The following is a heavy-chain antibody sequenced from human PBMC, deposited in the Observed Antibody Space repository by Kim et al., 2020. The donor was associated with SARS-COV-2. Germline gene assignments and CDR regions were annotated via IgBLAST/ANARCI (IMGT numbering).Heavy chain of an antibody. CDR2: INAGNGIT. CDR1: GYTFPIYA. Sequence: ASVKVSCKPSGYTFPIYAIHWVRQAPGQRLEWMGWINAGNGITYYSQKFQGRVTFSRDTFATTAYMELSSLRSEDTAGYYFARRTDYQNFDYWGQGTLVT. D-gene: IGHD4-17*01. V-gene: IGHV1-3*01. CDR3: ARRTDYQNFDY. J-gene: IGHJ4*02.